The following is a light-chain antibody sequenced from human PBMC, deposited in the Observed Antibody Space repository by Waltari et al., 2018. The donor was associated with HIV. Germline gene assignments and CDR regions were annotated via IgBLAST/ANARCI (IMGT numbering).Light chain of an antibody. CDR2: NND. CDR3: ATWDDGLSGWV. J-gene: IGLJ3*02. CDR1: ASNIGGNT. V-gene: IGLV1-44*01. Sequence: QSVVTQPPSASGTPGQRVTMSCSGSASNIGGNTVNWYTHLPQTAPKLLIYNNDKRPSGVPDRFSASKTGTSASLYISGLQSEDEADYYCATWDDGLSGWVFGGGTKLTVL.